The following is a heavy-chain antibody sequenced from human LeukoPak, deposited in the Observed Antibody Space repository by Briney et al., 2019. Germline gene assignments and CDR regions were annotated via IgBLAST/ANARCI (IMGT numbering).Heavy chain of an antibody. CDR2: VYYSGST. J-gene: IGHJ6*03. CDR1: GGSISNYY. Sequence: SETLSLTCTVSGGSISNYYWSWIRQPPGKGPEWIGYVYYSGSTNYNPSLKSRVTISVDTSKNQFSLRLSSVTAADTAVYYCARDCRFRITMVRGVIINPMDVWGKGTTVTISS. CDR3: ARDCRFRITMVRGVIINPMDV. D-gene: IGHD3-10*01. V-gene: IGHV4-59*01.